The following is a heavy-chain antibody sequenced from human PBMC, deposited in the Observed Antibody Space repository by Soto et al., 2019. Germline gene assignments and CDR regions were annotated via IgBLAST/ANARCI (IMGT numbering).Heavy chain of an antibody. Sequence: GGSLRLSCAASGFTFSSYWMSWVRQAPGKGLEWVANIKQDGSEKYYVDSVKGRFTISRDNAKNTLYLQMNSLRAEDTAVYYCAREEWYYYDSSGYSGAFDIWGQGTMVTVSS. CDR3: AREEWYYYDSSGYSGAFDI. D-gene: IGHD3-22*01. V-gene: IGHV3-7*05. CDR1: GFTFSSYW. CDR2: IKQDGSEK. J-gene: IGHJ3*02.